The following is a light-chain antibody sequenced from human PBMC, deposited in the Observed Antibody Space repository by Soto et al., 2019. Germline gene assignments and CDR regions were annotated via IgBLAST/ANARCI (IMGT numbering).Light chain of an antibody. CDR2: DVS. J-gene: IGKJ1*01. Sequence: EIVLTQSPATLSLSRGERGTRSCRASESVTDYLAWYQQKPGQAPRLLVYDVSNRAAGIPTRFSGGGSGTDFTLTISNVEPEDFAVYYCQQRSDWPWTFGQGTKVDIK. V-gene: IGKV3-11*01. CDR3: QQRSDWPWT. CDR1: ESVTDY.